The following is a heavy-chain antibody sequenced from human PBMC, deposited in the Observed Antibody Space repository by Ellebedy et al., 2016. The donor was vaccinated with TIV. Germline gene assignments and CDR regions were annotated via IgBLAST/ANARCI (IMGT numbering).Heavy chain of an antibody. CDR3: NSANVLFGADCAY. CDR1: GFTFSKPW. J-gene: IGHJ4*02. D-gene: IGHD2-21*02. V-gene: IGHV3-15*01. Sequence: PGGSLRLSCAASGFTFSKPWMSWVRQAPGKGLEWVGRIKSRTDGGTADYAAPVEGRFTISRDDSKNTLFLQMNSLRTEDTAVYYCNSANVLFGADCAYWGQGTLVTVSS. CDR2: IKSRTDGGTA.